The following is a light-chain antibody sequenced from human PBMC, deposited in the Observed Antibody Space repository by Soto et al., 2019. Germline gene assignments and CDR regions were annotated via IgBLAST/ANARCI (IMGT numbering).Light chain of an antibody. CDR1: QTIDNY. CDR2: LAS. V-gene: IGKV1-9*01. CDR3: QQLDSNPPWT. Sequence: IQLTQSPSSLSASVGDTVTISCRASQTIDNYLAWYQQYPARAPKLLIYLASTLQSGVPSRFSGSGSGTDFKLTISSLQPEDFAAYYCQQLDSNPPWTFGQGTRVEIK. J-gene: IGKJ1*01.